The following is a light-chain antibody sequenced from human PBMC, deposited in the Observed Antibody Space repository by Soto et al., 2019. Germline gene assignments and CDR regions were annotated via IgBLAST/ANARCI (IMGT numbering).Light chain of an antibody. CDR2: GAS. CDR3: QQSGDSFLQCNTVSSLVTR. CDR1: QSVSSVY. V-gene: IGKV3-20*01. J-gene: IGKJ2*03. Sequence: EIVLTQSPGTLSLCPGERATLSCRTSQSVSSVYLGWFQQKPGQAPRLLMYGASSRATGIPDRFSDSGSGTDFTLTSSRPGPEYFVVQYCQQSGDSFLQCNTVSSLVTRFGQGTKLEI.